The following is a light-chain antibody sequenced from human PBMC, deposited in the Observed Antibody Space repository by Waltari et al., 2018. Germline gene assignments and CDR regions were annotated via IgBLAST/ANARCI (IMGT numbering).Light chain of an antibody. Sequence: DIQMTQSPYSMSASIGERVNISSQESQRISNNLAWYQQKPGKVPNLLIYKASTLQSGVPSRFSGSGSGTDFTLTISSLQPEDFATYYCQHGYGTPRTFGQGTKVEIK. CDR1: QRISNN. J-gene: IGKJ1*01. CDR3: QHGYGTPRT. CDR2: KAS. V-gene: IGKV1-NL1*01.